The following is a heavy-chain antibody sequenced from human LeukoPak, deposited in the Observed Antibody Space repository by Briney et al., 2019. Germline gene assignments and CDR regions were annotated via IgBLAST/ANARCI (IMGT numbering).Heavy chain of an antibody. V-gene: IGHV3-9*03. CDR2: ISWNSGSI. J-gene: IGHJ4*02. Sequence: PTGGSLRLSCAASGFTFDDYAMHWVRQAPGKGLEWVSGISWNSGSIGYADSVKGRFTISRDNAKNSLYLQMNSLRAEDMALYYCAKGGNYDFWSGYYDYWGQGTLVTVSS. CDR1: GFTFDDYA. D-gene: IGHD3-3*01. CDR3: AKGGNYDFWSGYYDY.